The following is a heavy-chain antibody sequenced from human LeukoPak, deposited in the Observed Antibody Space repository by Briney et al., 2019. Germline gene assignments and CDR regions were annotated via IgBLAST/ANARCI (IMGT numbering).Heavy chain of an antibody. CDR2: ISAHNGNT. J-gene: IGHJ4*02. V-gene: IGHV1-18*01. Sequence: ASVTVSCKASGYTFINSGITWVRQAPGQGLEWMGWISAHNGNTDYAQKFQGRVTMTTDTSTTTAYMHLTSLSSDDTAVYYCARGRDKGDYWGQGTLVTVSS. CDR3: ARGRDKGDY. CDR1: GYTFINSG.